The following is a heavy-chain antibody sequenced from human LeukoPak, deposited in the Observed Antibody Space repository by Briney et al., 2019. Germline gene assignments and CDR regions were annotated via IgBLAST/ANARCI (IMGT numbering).Heavy chain of an antibody. D-gene: IGHD6-19*01. Sequence: KPSETLSLTCTVSGGSISSYYWSWIRQPPGKGLEWIWYIYYSGGTNYNPSLKSRVTISVDTYKNQFSLKLSSVTAADTAVYYCARDMAVAGNYGMDVWGQGTTVTVSS. CDR3: ARDMAVAGNYGMDV. CDR2: IYYSGGT. J-gene: IGHJ6*02. V-gene: IGHV4-59*01. CDR1: GGSISSYY.